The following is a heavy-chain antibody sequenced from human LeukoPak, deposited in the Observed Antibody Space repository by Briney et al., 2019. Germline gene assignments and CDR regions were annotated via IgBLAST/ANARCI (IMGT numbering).Heavy chain of an antibody. CDR3: AKGYSSSGTDAFDI. V-gene: IGHV3-9*01. CDR1: GFTFDDYA. CDR2: ISWNSGGK. Sequence: GGSLRLSCAASGFTFDDYAMHWVRQVPGKGLEWVSGISWNSGGKGYADSVKGRFTISRDNAKNSLYLQMNSLRAEDTALYYCAKGYSSSGTDAFDIWGQGTMVTVSS. J-gene: IGHJ3*02. D-gene: IGHD6-13*01.